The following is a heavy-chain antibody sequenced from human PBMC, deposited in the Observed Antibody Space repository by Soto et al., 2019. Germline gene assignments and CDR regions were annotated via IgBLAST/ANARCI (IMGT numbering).Heavy chain of an antibody. D-gene: IGHD3-9*01. V-gene: IGHV3-74*01. J-gene: IGHJ4*02. CDR2: INSDGSST. CDR1: GFTFSSYW. Sequence: PGGSLRLSCAATGFTFSSYWMHWVRQAPGKGLVWVSRINSDGSSTSYADSVKGRFTISRDNAKNTLYLQMNSLRAEDTAVYYCARGKGPYYDILTGYLDYWGQGTLVTLSS. CDR3: ARGKGPYYDILTGYLDY.